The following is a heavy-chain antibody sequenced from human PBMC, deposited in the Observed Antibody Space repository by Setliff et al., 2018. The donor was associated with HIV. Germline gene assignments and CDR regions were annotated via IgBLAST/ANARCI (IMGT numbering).Heavy chain of an antibody. V-gene: IGHV4-31*03. D-gene: IGHD6-6*01. CDR1: GDSISSGGYY. CDR2: IYDSGNT. Sequence: PSETLSLTCSVSGDSISSGGYYWSWIRQHPGKGLEWIGYIYDSGNTYYNPSLKSRITISVDTSKNQFSLKLSSVTAADTAVYYCARGERHIAAPIDYWGQGTLVTVSS. CDR3: ARGERHIAAPIDY. J-gene: IGHJ4*02.